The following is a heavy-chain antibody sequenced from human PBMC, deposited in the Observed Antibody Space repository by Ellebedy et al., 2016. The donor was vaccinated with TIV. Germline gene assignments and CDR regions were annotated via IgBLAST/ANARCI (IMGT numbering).Heavy chain of an antibody. CDR1: GFPFSVYW. D-gene: IGHD4-17*01. Sequence: GGSLRLXXAASGFPFSVYWMHWVRQAPGKGLVWVSRINNDATSTTYADSVRGRFIISRDNAKNSLYLQMDSLRAEDTAVYYCAADTVTTPDYFYGMDVWGQGTTVTVSS. CDR3: AADTVTTPDYFYGMDV. V-gene: IGHV3-74*03. J-gene: IGHJ6*02. CDR2: INNDATST.